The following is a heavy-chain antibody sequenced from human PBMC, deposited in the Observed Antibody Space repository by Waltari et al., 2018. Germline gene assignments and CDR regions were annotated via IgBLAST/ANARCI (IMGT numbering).Heavy chain of an antibody. CDR1: GLTFSSYG. CDR2: IWYDGSNK. V-gene: IGHV3-33*01. Sequence: QVQLVESGGGVVQPGRSLRLSCAASGLTFSSYGMHWVRQAPGKGLEWVAVIWYDGSNKDYADSVKGRFTISRDNSKNTLYLQMNSLRAEDTAVYYCARDVDCSGGSCPSYYYYGMDVWGQGTTVTVSS. CDR3: ARDVDCSGGSCPSYYYYGMDV. D-gene: IGHD2-15*01. J-gene: IGHJ6*02.